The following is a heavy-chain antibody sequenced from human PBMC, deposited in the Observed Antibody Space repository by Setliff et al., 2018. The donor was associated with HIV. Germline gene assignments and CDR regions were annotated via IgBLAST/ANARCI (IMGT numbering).Heavy chain of an antibody. J-gene: IGHJ5*02. Sequence: LRLSCAASGFTFSSYSMNWVRQVPGKGLEWVSGINWKGGSTGYADSVKGRFTISRDNAKNSLYLQMNSLRAEDTAVYYCARYKWNNWIFGWFDPWGQGTQVTV. V-gene: IGHV3-20*04. CDR2: INWKGGST. CDR3: ARYKWNNWIFGWFDP. D-gene: IGHD1-20*01. CDR1: GFTFSSYS.